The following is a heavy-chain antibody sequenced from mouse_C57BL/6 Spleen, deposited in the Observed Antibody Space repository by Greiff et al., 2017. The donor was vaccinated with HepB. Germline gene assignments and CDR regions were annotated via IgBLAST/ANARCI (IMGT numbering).Heavy chain of an antibody. CDR3: ARTYNWYFDV. CDR2: IYPSDSET. V-gene: IGHV1-61*01. Sequence: QVQLKQPGAELVRPGSSVKLSCKASGYTFTSYWMDWVKQRPGQGLEWIGNIYPSDSETHYNQKFKDKATLTVDKSSSTAYMQLSSLTSEDSAVYYCARTYNWYFDVWGTGTTVTVSS. J-gene: IGHJ1*03. CDR1: GYTFTSYW.